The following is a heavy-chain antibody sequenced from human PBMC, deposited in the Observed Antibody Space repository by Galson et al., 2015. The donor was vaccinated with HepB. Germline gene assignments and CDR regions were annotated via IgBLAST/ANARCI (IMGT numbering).Heavy chain of an antibody. J-gene: IGHJ4*02. D-gene: IGHD1-26*01. V-gene: IGHV1-2*06. CDR1: GYTFTGYY. CDR2: INPNSGGT. CDR3: ARLKVGATDFDY. Sequence: SVKVSCKASGYTFTGYYMHWVRQAPGQGLEWMGRINPNSGGTNYAQKFQGRVTMTRDTSISTAYMELRSLRSDDTAVYYCARLKVGATDFDYWGQGTLVTVSS.